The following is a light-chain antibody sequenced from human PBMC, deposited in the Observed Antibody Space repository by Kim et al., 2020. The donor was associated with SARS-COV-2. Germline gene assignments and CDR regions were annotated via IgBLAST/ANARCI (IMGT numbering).Light chain of an antibody. J-gene: IGKJ3*01. CDR3: QQTYSTLFT. CDR1: QSISTY. Sequence: ASVGDRVTITCRASQSISTYLHWYQQKPGKAPKLLIYAASSLQSGVPSRFSGTGSGTDFTLTISSLQPEDFATYYCQQTYSTLFTFGPGTKVDIK. CDR2: AAS. V-gene: IGKV1-39*01.